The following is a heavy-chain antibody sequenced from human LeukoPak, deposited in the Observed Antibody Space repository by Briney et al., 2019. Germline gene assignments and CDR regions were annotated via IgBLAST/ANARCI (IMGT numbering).Heavy chain of an antibody. CDR3: AKVLLRFLEWSPNWFDP. Sequence: GGSLRLSCAASGFAFSSYAVSWVRQAPGKGLEWVSSISISDGSTYYADSVKGRFTISRDNSKNTLHLQMNSLRADDTAVYYCAKVLLRFLEWSPNWFDPWGRGALVTVSS. J-gene: IGHJ5*02. CDR2: ISISDGST. CDR1: GFAFSSYA. V-gene: IGHV3-23*01. D-gene: IGHD3-3*01.